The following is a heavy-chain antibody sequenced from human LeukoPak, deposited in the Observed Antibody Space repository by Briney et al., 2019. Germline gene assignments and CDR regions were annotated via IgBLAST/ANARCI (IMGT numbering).Heavy chain of an antibody. Sequence: SETLSLTCTVSGGSISSYYWSWIRQPPGKGLEWIGYIYYSGSTNHNPSLKSRVTISVDTSKNQFSLKLSSVTAADTAVYYCARLVSTTAYYFDYWGQGTLVTVSS. J-gene: IGHJ4*02. D-gene: IGHD4-17*01. V-gene: IGHV4-59*01. CDR2: IYYSGST. CDR3: ARLVSTTAYYFDY. CDR1: GGSISSYY.